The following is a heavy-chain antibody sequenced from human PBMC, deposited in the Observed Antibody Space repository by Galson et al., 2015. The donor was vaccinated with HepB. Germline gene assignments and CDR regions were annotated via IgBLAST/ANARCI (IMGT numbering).Heavy chain of an antibody. V-gene: IGHV4-61*08. CDR1: GDSIGDSISAYY. CDR2: VYYGGRT. D-gene: IGHD3-10*01. CDR3: ARDFRDPDWDFYGMDV. Sequence: ETLSLTCTVSGDSIGDSISAYYWNWIRQPPGKGLEWIGYVYYGGRTNYNPSLKSRVTISVDTSKNQFSLKLNSVTAADTAVYYCARDFRDPDWDFYGMDVWGQGTTVTVSS. J-gene: IGHJ6*02.